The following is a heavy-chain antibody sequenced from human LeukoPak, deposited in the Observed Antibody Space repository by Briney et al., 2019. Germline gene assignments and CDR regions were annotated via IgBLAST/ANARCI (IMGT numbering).Heavy chain of an antibody. D-gene: IGHD1-7*01. Sequence: GASVKVSCKASGYTFTSYDINWVRQATGQGLEWMGWMNPNSGNTGYAQKFQGRVTITRNTSISTAYMELSSLRSEDTAVYYCARGKLSWNYVSRLRYYYYMDVWGKGTTVTVSS. J-gene: IGHJ6*03. CDR1: GYTFTSYD. V-gene: IGHV1-8*03. CDR3: ARGKLSWNYVSRLRYYYYMDV. CDR2: MNPNSGNT.